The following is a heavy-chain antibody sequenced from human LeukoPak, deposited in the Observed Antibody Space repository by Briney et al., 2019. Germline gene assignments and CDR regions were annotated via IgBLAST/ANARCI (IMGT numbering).Heavy chain of an antibody. CDR1: GYTFTNYD. Sequence: ASVKVSCKTSGYTFTNYDINWVRQATGQGLEWMGWMSPNNGNTGYAQKFQGRVTMTRDTSINTAYMELSSLRSEDTAVYYCANPRYDSSGYYYVDWGQGTLVTVSS. CDR3: ANPRYDSSGYYYVD. D-gene: IGHD3-22*01. CDR2: MSPNNGNT. J-gene: IGHJ4*02. V-gene: IGHV1-8*01.